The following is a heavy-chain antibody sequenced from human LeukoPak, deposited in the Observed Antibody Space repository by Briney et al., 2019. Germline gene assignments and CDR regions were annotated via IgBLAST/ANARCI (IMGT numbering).Heavy chain of an antibody. CDR3: ARHKQQLIPFDY. CDR1: GGSISSSSYY. Sequence: SETLSLTCTVSGGSISSSSYYWCWIRQRPGKGLEWIGSIYYSGSTYYNPSLKSRVTISVDTSKNQFSLKLSSVTAADTAVYYCARHKQQLIPFDYWGQGTLVTVSS. D-gene: IGHD6-13*01. CDR2: IYYSGST. J-gene: IGHJ4*02. V-gene: IGHV4-39*01.